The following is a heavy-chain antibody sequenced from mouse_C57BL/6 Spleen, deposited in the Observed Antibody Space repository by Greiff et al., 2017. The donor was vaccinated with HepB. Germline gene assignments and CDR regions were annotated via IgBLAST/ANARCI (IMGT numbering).Heavy chain of an antibody. V-gene: IGHV1-52*01. Sequence: QVQLQQPGAELVRPGSSVKLSCKASGYTFTSYWMHWVKQRPIQGLEWIGNIDPSDSETHYNQKFKDKATLTVDKSSSTAYMQLSSLTSEDSAVYYCAREDYYYGSSPLWYFDVWGTGTTVTVSS. D-gene: IGHD1-1*01. CDR2: IDPSDSET. J-gene: IGHJ1*03. CDR1: GYTFTSYW. CDR3: AREDYYYGSSPLWYFDV.